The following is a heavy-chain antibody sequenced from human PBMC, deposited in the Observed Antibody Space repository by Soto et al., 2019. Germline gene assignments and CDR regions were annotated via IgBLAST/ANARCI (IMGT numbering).Heavy chain of an antibody. J-gene: IGHJ3*02. V-gene: IGHV1-69*13. CDR1: GGTFSSYA. Sequence: ASVKVSCKASGGTFSSYAISWVRQAPGQGLEWMGGIIPIFGTANYAQKFQGRVTITADESTSTAYMELSSLRSEDTAVYYCARDIVVLPAAYSDAFDIWAQGTMVTVSS. CDR3: ARDIVVLPAAYSDAFDI. D-gene: IGHD2-2*01. CDR2: IIPIFGTA.